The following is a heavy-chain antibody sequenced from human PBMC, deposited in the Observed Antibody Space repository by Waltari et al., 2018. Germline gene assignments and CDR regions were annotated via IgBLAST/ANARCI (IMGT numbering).Heavy chain of an antibody. Sequence: QLQLQESGPGLVKPSGTLSLICAVSGDSMSNTWWSWVRQSPGKGLEWIGQVLGSGRTNYNPSFASRVTISLDTSTYQFALKMTSATAADTALYYCARDRGRGLYLDTWGQGILVTVSP. CDR2: VLGSGRT. V-gene: IGHV4-4*02. CDR1: GDSMSNTW. CDR3: ARDRGRGLYLDT. D-gene: IGHD2-15*01. J-gene: IGHJ4*02.